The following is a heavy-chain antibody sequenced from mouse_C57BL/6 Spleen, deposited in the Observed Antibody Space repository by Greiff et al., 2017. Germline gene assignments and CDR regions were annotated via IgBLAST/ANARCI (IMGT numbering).Heavy chain of an antibody. V-gene: IGHV6-6*01. CDR1: GFTFSDAW. CDR3: TKGDGSY. D-gene: IGHD2-3*01. Sequence: EVKLVESGGGLVQPGGSMKLSCAASGFTFSDAWMDWVRQSPEKGLEWVAEIGNKANNHATYYAEAVKGRFTISRDDSKSSVYLKMNSLRAEDTGSYYCTKGDGSYWGQGTTLTVSS. J-gene: IGHJ2*01. CDR2: IGNKANNHAT.